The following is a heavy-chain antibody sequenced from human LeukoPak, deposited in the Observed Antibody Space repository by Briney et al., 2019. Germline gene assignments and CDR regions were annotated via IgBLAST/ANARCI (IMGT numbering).Heavy chain of an antibody. V-gene: IGHV3-33*06. CDR2: IWYDGSNK. CDR3: AKDDSGYDSGITDY. Sequence: GGSLRLSCAASGFTFSSYGMHWVRQAPGKVLEWVAVIWYDGSNKYYADSVKGRFTISRDNSKNTLYLQMNSLRAEDTAVYYCAKDDSGYDSGITDYWGQGTLVTVSS. CDR1: GFTFSSYG. D-gene: IGHD5-12*01. J-gene: IGHJ4*02.